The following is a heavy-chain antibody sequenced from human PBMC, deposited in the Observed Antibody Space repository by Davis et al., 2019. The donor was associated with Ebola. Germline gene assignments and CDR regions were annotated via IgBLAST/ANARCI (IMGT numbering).Heavy chain of an antibody. CDR1: GYSFTGYW. CDR2: IDPSDSYT. J-gene: IGHJ3*02. D-gene: IGHD6-13*01. CDR3: ARLNQQLDYDAFDI. V-gene: IGHV5-10-1*01. Sequence: GGSLRLSCKGSGYSFTGYWITWVRQMPGKGLECVGRIDPSDSYTNYSPAFQGHVTISADKSIITAYLQWSSLKASDTAMYYCARLNQQLDYDAFDIWGQGTMVTVSS.